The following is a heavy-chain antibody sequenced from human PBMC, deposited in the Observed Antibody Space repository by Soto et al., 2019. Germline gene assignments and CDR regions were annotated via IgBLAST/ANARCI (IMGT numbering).Heavy chain of an antibody. V-gene: IGHV3-30*18. D-gene: IGHD6-19*01. CDR1: GFTCSSYG. CDR3: AKEGIAVAGTNYYGMDV. Sequence: PGGSLRLSCAASGFTCSSYGMHWVRQAPGKGLEWVAVISYDGSNKYYADSVKGRFTISRDNSKNTLYLQMNSLRAEDTAVYYCAKEGIAVAGTNYYGMDVWGQGTTVTVSS. J-gene: IGHJ6*02. CDR2: ISYDGSNK.